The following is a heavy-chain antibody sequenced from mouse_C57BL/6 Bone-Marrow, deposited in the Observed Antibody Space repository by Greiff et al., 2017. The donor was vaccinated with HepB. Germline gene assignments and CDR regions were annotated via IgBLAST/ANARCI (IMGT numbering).Heavy chain of an antibody. CDR2: IYPGSGNT. J-gene: IGHJ3*01. Sequence: QVQLQQSGAELVRPGASVKLSCKASGYTFTDYYINWVKQRPGQGLEWIARIYPGSGNTYYNEKFKGKATLTAEKSSSTAYMQLSSLTSEDSAVYFCARWYGYDGDWFAYWGQGTLVTVSA. CDR1: GYTFTDYY. CDR3: ARWYGYDGDWFAY. V-gene: IGHV1-76*01. D-gene: IGHD2-2*01.